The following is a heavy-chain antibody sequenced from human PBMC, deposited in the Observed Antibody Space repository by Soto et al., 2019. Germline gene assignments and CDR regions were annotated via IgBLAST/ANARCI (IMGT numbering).Heavy chain of an antibody. CDR3: ARDRPTPYYYDTSGYHNWFDP. CDR2: ISAYNGNT. D-gene: IGHD3-22*01. J-gene: IGHJ5*02. V-gene: IGHV1-18*01. Sequence: AAVKVSCKSSGYTFTSYGISWVRQAPGQGLEWMGWISAYNGNTNYAQKLQGRVTMTTDTSTSTAYMELRSLRSGDTAVYYCARDRPTPYYYDTSGYHNWFDPWGKGTLGTVSA. CDR1: GYTFTSYG.